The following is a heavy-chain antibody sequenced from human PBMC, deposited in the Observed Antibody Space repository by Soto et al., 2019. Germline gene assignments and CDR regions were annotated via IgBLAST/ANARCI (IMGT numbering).Heavy chain of an antibody. CDR2: IYNSGST. J-gene: IGHJ5*02. V-gene: IGHV4-30-2*01. Sequence: SETLSLTCTVSSGSISSGGYSWSWIRQPPGKGLEWIGYIYNSGSTYYNQSLKSRVNISVDRSKNQFSLKLSSVTAADTAVYYCARVPSPWGQGTLVTVSS. CDR1: SGSISSGGYS. CDR3: ARVPSP.